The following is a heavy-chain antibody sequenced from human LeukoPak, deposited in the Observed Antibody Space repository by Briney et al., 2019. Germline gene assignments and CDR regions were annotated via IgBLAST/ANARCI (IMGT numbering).Heavy chain of an antibody. CDR3: TRGRATPSRLFFDYYFMDV. CDR1: GGSLTGYS. CDR2: INQVERT. Sequence: PSETLSLTCAVHGGSLTGYSWAWVRQSPGEGLEWIGEINQVERTIYSPSLESRVSISLEAPKNQFFLQLTSVAAADTAMYYCTRGRATPSRLFFDYYFMDVWGPGTPVTVSS. J-gene: IGHJ6*03. V-gene: IGHV4-34*01. D-gene: IGHD2-15*01.